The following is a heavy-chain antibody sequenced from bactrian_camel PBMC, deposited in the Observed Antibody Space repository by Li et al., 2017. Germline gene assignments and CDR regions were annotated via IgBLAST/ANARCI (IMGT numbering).Heavy chain of an antibody. J-gene: IGHJ4*01. CDR3: AAPSRCWTLQHLASSGGC. CDR2: IYADGSET. Sequence: HVQLVESGGGLVQPGGSLKLSCVGSGFTFSDYYMSWVRQAPGEHLQWVASIYADGSETQYHWSVKGRFTISLDKAKKILFLQMDSLKPEDTAVYYCAAPSRCWTLQHLASSGGCRGQGTQVTVS. CDR1: GFTFSDYY. V-gene: IGHV3S6*01. D-gene: IGHD3*01.